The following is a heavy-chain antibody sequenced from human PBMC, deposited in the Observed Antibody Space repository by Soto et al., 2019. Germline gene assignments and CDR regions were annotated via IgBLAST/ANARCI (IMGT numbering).Heavy chain of an antibody. CDR3: ARSGDSLGFTDY. CDR2: VFYKGNT. V-gene: IGHV4-59*01. J-gene: IGHJ4*02. D-gene: IGHD7-27*01. Sequence: PSETLSLTCTVSGGSITGYYWTWIRQPPGKGLEWIGYVFYKGNTNYNPSLKSRVTISVDTSANQFSLRLSSVTAADTAVYYCARSGDSLGFTDYWGQGTLVTVSA. CDR1: GGSITGYY.